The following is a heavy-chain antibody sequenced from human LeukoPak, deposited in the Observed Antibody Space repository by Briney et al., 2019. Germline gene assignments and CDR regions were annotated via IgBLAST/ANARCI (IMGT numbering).Heavy chain of an antibody. Sequence: GGSLRLSCAASGFTFSSYGMHWVRQAPGKGLEWVAFIRYDGSNKYYADSVKGRFTISRDNSKNTLYLQMNSLRAEDTAMYYCAKDHLGYCSSTSCSGGSDYWGQGTLVTVSS. CDR2: IRYDGSNK. D-gene: IGHD2-2*01. CDR3: AKDHLGYCSSTSCSGGSDY. J-gene: IGHJ4*02. CDR1: GFTFSSYG. V-gene: IGHV3-30*02.